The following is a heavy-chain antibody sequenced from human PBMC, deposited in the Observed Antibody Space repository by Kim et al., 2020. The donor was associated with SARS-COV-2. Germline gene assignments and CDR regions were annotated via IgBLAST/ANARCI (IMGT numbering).Heavy chain of an antibody. CDR2: IYYSGST. D-gene: IGHD2-15*01. Sequence: SETLSLTCTVSGGSISSYYWSWIRQPPGKGLEWIGYIYYSGSTNYNPSLKSRVTISVDTSKNQFSRKLSSVTASDTAVYYCARDPGYCSGGSCYYYYYSMDVWGQGTTVTVSS. J-gene: IGHJ6*02. CDR1: GGSISSYY. CDR3: ARDPGYCSGGSCYYYYYSMDV. V-gene: IGHV4-59*01.